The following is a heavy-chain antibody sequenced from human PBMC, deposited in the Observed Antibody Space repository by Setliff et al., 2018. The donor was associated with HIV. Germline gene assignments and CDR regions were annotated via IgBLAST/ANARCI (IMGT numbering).Heavy chain of an antibody. CDR3: ARDGRDGSGYRTFDY. CDR1: GGSFSGYY. Sequence: PSETLSLTCGVHGGSFSGYYWSWIRQPPGKGLEWIGEINHSGSTRYNPSLKSRVTISLDTSQNQFSLKLSSVTAADTALYYCARDGRDGSGYRTFDYWGRGTLVTVSS. V-gene: IGHV4-34*01. CDR2: INHSGST. J-gene: IGHJ4*02. D-gene: IGHD3-22*01.